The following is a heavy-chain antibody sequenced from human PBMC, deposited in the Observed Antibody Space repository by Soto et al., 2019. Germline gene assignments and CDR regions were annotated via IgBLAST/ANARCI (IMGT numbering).Heavy chain of an antibody. Sequence: VQLAQSGAEVKKPGASVKVSCKTSGDSFNDYYIHWVRQAPGQGLEWMGWINPNGGATKYAQKFQGRLTVTRETSIRTVYMELSSLRSDDTAVYYCARESGGATATLDYYYFYMDVWGKGTTVIVSS. V-gene: IGHV1-2*02. CDR1: GDSFNDYY. J-gene: IGHJ6*03. CDR3: ARESGGATATLDYYYFYMDV. CDR2: INPNGGAT. D-gene: IGHD5-12*01.